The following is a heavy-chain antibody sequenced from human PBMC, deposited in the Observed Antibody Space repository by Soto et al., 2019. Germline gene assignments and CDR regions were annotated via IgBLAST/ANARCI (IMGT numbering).Heavy chain of an antibody. CDR3: ARGRYSPRGGYGMDV. D-gene: IGHD6-13*01. J-gene: IGHJ6*02. CDR1: CGSISSGGYY. V-gene: IGHV4-31*03. CDR2: IYYSGST. Sequence: SETLSLTCTVSCGSISSGGYYWSWIRQHPGKGLEWIGYIYYSGSTYYNPSLKSRVTISVDTSKNQFSLKLSSVTAADTAVYYCARGRYSPRGGYGMDVWGQGTTVTVSS.